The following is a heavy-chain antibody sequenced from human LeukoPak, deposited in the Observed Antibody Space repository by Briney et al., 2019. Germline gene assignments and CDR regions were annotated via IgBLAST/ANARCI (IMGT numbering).Heavy chain of an antibody. CDR3: ARERYCTTSACYVGVPFDY. V-gene: IGHV3-7*01. CDR2: VKQVGSEN. D-gene: IGHD2-8*01. Sequence: PGGSLRLSCAASGFTFSTYYMTWVRQAPGKGLEWVAGVKQVGSENYYVDSVKGRFTISRDNSQNSLYLQMNSLRAEDTAVYFCARERYCTTSACYVGVPFDYWGQGTLVTVSS. J-gene: IGHJ4*02. CDR1: GFTFSTYY.